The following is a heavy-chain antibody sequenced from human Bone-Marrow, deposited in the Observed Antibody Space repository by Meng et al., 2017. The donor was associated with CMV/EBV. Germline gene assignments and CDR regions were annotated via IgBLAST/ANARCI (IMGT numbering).Heavy chain of an antibody. D-gene: IGHD4-17*01. J-gene: IGHJ4*02. Sequence: QGQVGQSGGEVEKPGASVKVAYQASGYTFTGYYMHWVRQAPGKGLEWMGWINPNSGGTNYAQKFQGRVTMTRDTSISTAYMELSRLRSDDTAVYYCARDLDYGDYASDYWGQGTLVTVSS. CDR3: ARDLDYGDYASDY. CDR2: INPNSGGT. V-gene: IGHV1-2*02. CDR1: GYTFTGYY.